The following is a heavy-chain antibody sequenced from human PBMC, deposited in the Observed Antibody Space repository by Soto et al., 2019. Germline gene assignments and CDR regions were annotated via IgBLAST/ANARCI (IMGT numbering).Heavy chain of an antibody. CDR3: ARVVSPYYDVLTGNWFDP. V-gene: IGHV1-2*02. J-gene: IGHJ5*02. CDR2: IKSFNGDT. CDR1: GYTFTGYY. D-gene: IGHD3-9*01. Sequence: QVQLVQSGAEVKEPGASVKVSCKASGYTFTGYYMHWARQAPGLGLEWMGWIKSFNGDTNYAQKFQGRVTLTRDTSISTAYMELSRLKSDDTAVYYCARVVSPYYDVLTGNWFDPWGQGTQVTVSS.